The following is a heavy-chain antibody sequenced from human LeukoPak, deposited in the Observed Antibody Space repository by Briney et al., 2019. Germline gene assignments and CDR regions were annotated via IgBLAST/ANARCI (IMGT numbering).Heavy chain of an antibody. CDR3: ARDFRDYYDSSGYCDY. Sequence: PGGSLRLSCAAPGFTFSSYGMHWVRQAPGKGLEWVAVIWYDGSNKYYADSVKGRFTISRDNSKNTLYLQMNSLRAEDTAVYYCARDFRDYYDSSGYCDYWGQGTLVTVSS. J-gene: IGHJ4*02. D-gene: IGHD3-22*01. CDR1: GFTFSSYG. CDR2: IWYDGSNK. V-gene: IGHV3-33*01.